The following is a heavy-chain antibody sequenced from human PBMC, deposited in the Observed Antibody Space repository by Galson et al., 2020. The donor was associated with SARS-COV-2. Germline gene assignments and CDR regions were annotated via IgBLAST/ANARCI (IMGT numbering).Heavy chain of an antibody. CDR3: AGDDAWFDY. V-gene: IGHV1-69*13. CDR1: GGNFSSYA. CDR2: IIPIFGTA. Sequence: SVKVSCEASGGNFSSYAISWVRQAPGQGLEWMGGIIPIFGTANYSQKFQGRVTITADESTSTAYMELSSLRSEDTAVYYCAGDDAWFDYWGQGTLVTVSS. D-gene: IGHD3-16*01. J-gene: IGHJ4*02.